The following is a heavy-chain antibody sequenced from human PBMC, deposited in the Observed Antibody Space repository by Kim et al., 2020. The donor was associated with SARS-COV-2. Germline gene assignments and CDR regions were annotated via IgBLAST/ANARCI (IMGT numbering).Heavy chain of an antibody. CDR1: GFTFSSYA. V-gene: IGHV3-30*04. J-gene: IGHJ6*02. D-gene: IGHD2-2*01. CDR2: ISYDGSNK. Sequence: GGSLRLSCAASGFTFSSYAIHWVRQAPGKGLEWVAVISYDGSNKYYADSVKGRFTISRDNSKNTLYLQMNSLRAEDTAVYYCARDSYRVVVVPAAISLYGMDVWGQGTTVTVSS. CDR3: ARDSYRVVVVPAAISLYGMDV.